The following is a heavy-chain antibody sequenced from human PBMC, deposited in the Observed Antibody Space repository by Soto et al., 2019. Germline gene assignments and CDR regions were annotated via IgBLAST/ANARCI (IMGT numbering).Heavy chain of an antibody. CDR2: IDPSDSQT. J-gene: IGHJ4*02. V-gene: IGHV5-10-1*01. CDR1: GYSFAGYW. Sequence: PGESLKISCKGSGYSFAGYWITWVRQMPGKGLAWMGRIDPSDSQTYYSPSFRGHVTISAAKSITTVFLQWSSLRASDTAMYYCARQIYDSDSGPNFQYYFDCWCQATLVTVSS. D-gene: IGHD3-22*01. CDR3: ARQIYDSDSGPNFQYYFDC.